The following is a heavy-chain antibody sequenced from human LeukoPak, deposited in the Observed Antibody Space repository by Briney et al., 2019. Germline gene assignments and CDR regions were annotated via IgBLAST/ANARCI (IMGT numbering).Heavy chain of an antibody. CDR3: ARARARQNWFDP. J-gene: IGHJ5*02. Sequence: ASVKVSCKASGYPFTSYGISWVRQAPGQGLEWMGWISAYNGNTNYAQKLQGRGTMTTDTSTSTAYMELRSLRSDDTAVYYCARARARQNWFDPWGQGTLVTISS. CDR2: ISAYNGNT. V-gene: IGHV1-18*01. CDR1: GYPFTSYG.